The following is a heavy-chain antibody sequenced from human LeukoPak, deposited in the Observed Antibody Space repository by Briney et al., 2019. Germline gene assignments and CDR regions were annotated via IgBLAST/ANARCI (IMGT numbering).Heavy chain of an antibody. CDR1: GGSISNGDHY. CDR2: IYYSGST. CDR3: AAEEYYDILTGYYGMDV. D-gene: IGHD3-9*01. J-gene: IGHJ6*02. V-gene: IGHV4-31*03. Sequence: PSETLSLTCTVSGGSISNGDHYWSWIRQHPGKGLEWIGHIYYSGSTYYNPSLKSRGIISVETSKNQFSLKLSSVTAADTAVYYCAAEEYYDILTGYYGMDVWGQGTTVTVSS.